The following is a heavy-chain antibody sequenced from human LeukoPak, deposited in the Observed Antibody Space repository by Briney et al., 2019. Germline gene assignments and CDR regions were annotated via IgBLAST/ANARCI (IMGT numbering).Heavy chain of an antibody. D-gene: IGHD6-13*01. V-gene: IGHV3-48*03. CDR1: GFTFSSYE. CDR2: ISSSSPTI. CDR3: ARSPGSSWYIYYYYYMDV. J-gene: IGHJ6*03. Sequence: GGSLRLSCAASGFTFSSYEMNWVRQAPGKGLEWVSYISSSSPTIFYADSVKGRFTISRDNAKNSLYLQMNSLRAEDTAVYYCARSPGSSWYIYYYYYMDVWGKGTTVTISS.